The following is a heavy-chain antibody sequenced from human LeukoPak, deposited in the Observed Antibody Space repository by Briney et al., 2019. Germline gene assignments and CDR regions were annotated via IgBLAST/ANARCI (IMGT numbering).Heavy chain of an antibody. D-gene: IGHD3-10*01. CDR3: AKARLVRGVIMTPFYFDY. J-gene: IGHJ4*02. CDR1: GFIFSSYA. CDR2: VTGSGDST. V-gene: IGHV3-23*01. Sequence: PGGSLRLSCAASGFIFSSYAMSWVRQAPGKGLDWVSAVTGSGDSTYYADSVRGRFTVSRDNSKNTLYLRMNSLRAEDTAVYYCAKARLVRGVIMTPFYFDYWGQGTLVTLSS.